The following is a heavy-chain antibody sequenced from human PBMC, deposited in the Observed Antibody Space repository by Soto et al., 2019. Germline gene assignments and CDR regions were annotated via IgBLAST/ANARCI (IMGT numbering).Heavy chain of an antibody. D-gene: IGHD3-9*01. CDR3: ARDLLDYDILTGYRYYGMDV. CDR2: ISYGGNIK. V-gene: IGHV3-30*03. J-gene: IGHJ6*02. CDR1: GFTFSTYG. Sequence: GGSLRLSCAASGFTFSTYGMHWVRQAPGKGLEWVAVISYGGNIKYYADSVKGRFTVSRDNSKDTLYLQMNSLRAEDTAVYYCARDLLDYDILTGYRYYGMDVWGQGTTVTVSS.